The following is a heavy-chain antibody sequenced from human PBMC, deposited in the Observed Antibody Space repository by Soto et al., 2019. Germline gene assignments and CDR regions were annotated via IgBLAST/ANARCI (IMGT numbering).Heavy chain of an antibody. CDR3: ARGGPNWDYYFYGMDV. V-gene: IGHV3-13*04. Sequence: EVQLVESGGGLVQPGGSLRLSCAASGFSFNNYDMHWVRQARGKGLEWVSGIGTAGDTHYPDSVKGRFTISRENGKNSLYLQMSSLRAGDTAVYYCARGGPNWDYYFYGMDVWGQGTTVTVSS. J-gene: IGHJ6*02. D-gene: IGHD3-16*01. CDR1: GFSFNNYD. CDR2: IGTAGDT.